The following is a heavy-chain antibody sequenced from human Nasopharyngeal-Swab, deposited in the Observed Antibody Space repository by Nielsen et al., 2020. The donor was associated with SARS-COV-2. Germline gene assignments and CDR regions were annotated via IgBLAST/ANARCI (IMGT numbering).Heavy chain of an antibody. D-gene: IGHD6-19*01. J-gene: IGHJ4*02. CDR1: GFTFSSYA. CDR2: ISGSGGTT. V-gene: IGHV3-23*01. CDR3: AREGGAVAPDY. Sequence: GESLKISCEASGFTFSSYAMSWVRQAPGKGLEWVSGISGSGGTTYYADSVKGRFTISRDNAKNSVYLQMNSLRAEDTAVYYCAREGGAVAPDYWGQGTLVTVSS.